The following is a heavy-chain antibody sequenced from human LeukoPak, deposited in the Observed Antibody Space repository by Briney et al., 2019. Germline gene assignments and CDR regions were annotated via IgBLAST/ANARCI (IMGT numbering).Heavy chain of an antibody. D-gene: IGHD1-26*01. J-gene: IGHJ6*03. CDR1: GGSFSGYY. CDR3: ASSVGATPYYYMDV. CDR2: INHSGST. Sequence: SETLSLTCAVYGGSFSGYYWSWIRQPPGKGLEWIGEINHSGSTNYNSSLKSRVTISVDTSKNQFSLKLSSVTAADTAVYYCASSVGATPYYYMDVWGKGTTVTVSS. V-gene: IGHV4-34*01.